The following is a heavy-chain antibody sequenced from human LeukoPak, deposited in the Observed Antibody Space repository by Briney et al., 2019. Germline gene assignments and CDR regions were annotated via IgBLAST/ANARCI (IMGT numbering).Heavy chain of an antibody. V-gene: IGHV1-2*02. CDR1: GYTFTGYY. Sequence: ASVKVSCKASGYTFTGYYMHRVRQAPGQGLEWMGWINPNSGGTNYAQKFQGRVTMTRDTSISTAYMELSRLRSDDTAVYYCARDEEVVRPETTHLGYWGQGTLVTVSS. CDR2: INPNSGGT. D-gene: IGHD3-10*01. CDR3: ARDEEVVRPETTHLGY. J-gene: IGHJ4*02.